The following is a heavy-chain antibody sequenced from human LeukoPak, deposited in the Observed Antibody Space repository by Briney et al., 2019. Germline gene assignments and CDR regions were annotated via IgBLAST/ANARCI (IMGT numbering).Heavy chain of an antibody. CDR3: ARGGRTYYYDSSGSTTYYMDV. Sequence: PGGSLRFSCAASGFTFSSYGMHWVRQAPGKGLEWVAVIWYDGSNKYYADSVKGRFTISRDNSKNTLYLQMNSLRAEDTAVYYCARGGRTYYYDSSGSTTYYMDVWGKGTTVTVSS. CDR2: IWYDGSNK. V-gene: IGHV3-33*01. D-gene: IGHD3-22*01. J-gene: IGHJ6*03. CDR1: GFTFSSYG.